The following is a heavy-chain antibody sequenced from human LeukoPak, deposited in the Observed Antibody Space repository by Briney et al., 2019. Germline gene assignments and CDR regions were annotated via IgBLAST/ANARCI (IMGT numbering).Heavy chain of an antibody. CDR2: ISWSSGSI. D-gene: IGHD3-22*01. J-gene: IGHJ3*02. Sequence: PGGSLRLSCAASGFTFDDYAMHWVRQVPGKGLEWVSGISWSSGSICYADSVKGRFTISRDNAKNSLYLQMNRLRAEDTALYYCGKQAYYYDSSGYYYMFDAFDIWGQGTMVTVSS. CDR3: GKQAYYYDSSGYYYMFDAFDI. V-gene: IGHV3-9*01. CDR1: GFTFDDYA.